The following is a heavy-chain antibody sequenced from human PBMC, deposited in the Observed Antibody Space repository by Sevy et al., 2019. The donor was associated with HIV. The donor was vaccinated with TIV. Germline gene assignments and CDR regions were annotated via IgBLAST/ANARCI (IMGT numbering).Heavy chain of an antibody. CDR1: GYSFTNYA. J-gene: IGHJ4*02. CDR2: IKADNGNI. CDR3: ARGKGGIFGVVFGQFDS. Sequence: ASVKVSCKASGYSFTNYAIHWVRQAPGQGLEWMGWIKADNGNIKYSQRFQGRLTITRDTSATTAYMELSSLRSEDTALYFCARGKGGIFGVVFGQFDSWGQGTLVTVSS. V-gene: IGHV1-3*01. D-gene: IGHD3-3*01.